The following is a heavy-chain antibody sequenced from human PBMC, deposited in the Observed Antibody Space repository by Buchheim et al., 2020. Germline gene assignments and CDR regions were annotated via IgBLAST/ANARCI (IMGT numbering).Heavy chain of an antibody. D-gene: IGHD6-6*01. J-gene: IGHJ2*01. CDR1: GFTFSSYS. V-gene: IGHV3-21*01. CDR2: ISSSSSYI. Sequence: EVQLVESGGGLVKPGGSLRLSCAASGFTFSSYSMNWVRQAPGKGLEWVSSISSSSSYIYYADSVKGRFTISRDNAKNSLYLQMNSLRAEDTAVYYCARDVGSSSSLISGYFDLWGRGTL. CDR3: ARDVGSSSSLISGYFDL.